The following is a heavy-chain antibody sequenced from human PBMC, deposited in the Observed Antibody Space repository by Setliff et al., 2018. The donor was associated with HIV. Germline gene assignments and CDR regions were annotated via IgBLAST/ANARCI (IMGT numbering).Heavy chain of an antibody. D-gene: IGHD5-18*01. Sequence: PGGSLRLSCAASGFIFSSYGMHWVRQAPGKGLEWVAFIRYDGSNKYYADSVKGRFTISRDNSKNTLYLQMNSLRAEDTAVYYCAKMHTAMDPDTFDIWGQGTMVTVSS. CDR1: GFIFSSYG. CDR2: IRYDGSNK. J-gene: IGHJ3*02. CDR3: AKMHTAMDPDTFDI. V-gene: IGHV3-30*02.